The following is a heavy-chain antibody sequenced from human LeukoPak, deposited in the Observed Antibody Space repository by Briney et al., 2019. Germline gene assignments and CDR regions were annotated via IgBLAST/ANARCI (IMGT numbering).Heavy chain of an antibody. J-gene: IGHJ6*03. Sequence: GGSLRLSCAASGFTFSSYEMNWVRQAPGKGLEWVSYISGSGSAIYYADSVKGRFTISRDNAKNSLYLQMNSLRAEDTAVYYCARGNGLYCGGDCYSYYYYYMDVCGKGTTVTVSS. CDR3: ARGNGLYCGGDCYSYYYYYMDV. CDR1: GFTFSSYE. D-gene: IGHD2-21*02. V-gene: IGHV3-48*03. CDR2: ISGSGSAI.